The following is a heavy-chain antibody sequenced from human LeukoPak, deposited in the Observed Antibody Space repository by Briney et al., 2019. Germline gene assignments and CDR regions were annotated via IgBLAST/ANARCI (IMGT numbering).Heavy chain of an antibody. V-gene: IGHV3-9*01. Sequence: GGSLTLSCAASGFTFDDYAMHWVRQAPGKDLERVSGISWNSGSIGYADSVKGRFTISRDNAKNSLYLQMNSLRAEDTAVYYCAKDLVVVPDSLDYWGQGTLVTVSS. CDR2: ISWNSGSI. J-gene: IGHJ4*02. CDR3: AKDLVVVPDSLDY. CDR1: GFTFDDYA. D-gene: IGHD2-2*01.